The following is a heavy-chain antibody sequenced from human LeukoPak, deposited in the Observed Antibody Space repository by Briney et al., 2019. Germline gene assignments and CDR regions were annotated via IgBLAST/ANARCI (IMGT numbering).Heavy chain of an antibody. CDR3: ATTPQGIDFAFDI. CDR1: GYTFIELS. D-gene: IGHD2-15*01. Sequence: GASVKVSCKVSGYTFIELSMHWVRQAPGKGFEGMGNFDPEDGETIDAQKFQGRVTMTEDSSTDTAYMDLSSLRSEDTAVYYCATTPQGIDFAFDIWGQGTMVTVSS. CDR2: FDPEDGET. V-gene: IGHV1-24*01. J-gene: IGHJ3*02.